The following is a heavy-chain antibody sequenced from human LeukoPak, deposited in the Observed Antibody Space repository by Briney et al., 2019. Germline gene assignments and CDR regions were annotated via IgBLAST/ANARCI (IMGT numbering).Heavy chain of an antibody. J-gene: IGHJ4*02. CDR1: GYTFTSYG. CDR3: ARARGHILVNY. V-gene: IGHV1-18*01. Sequence: GASVKVSCKASGYTFTSYGIRWVRPAPGQGLAWMGWISAYNGNTNYAQKLQGRVTMTTDTSTSTAYMELSRLRSDDTAVYYCARARGHILVNYWGQGTLVTVSS. D-gene: IGHD2-21*01. CDR2: ISAYNGNT.